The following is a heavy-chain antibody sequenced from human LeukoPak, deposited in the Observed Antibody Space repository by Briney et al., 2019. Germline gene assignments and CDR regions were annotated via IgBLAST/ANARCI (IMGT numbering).Heavy chain of an antibody. CDR1: GFTFSSYS. Sequence: GGSLRLSCAASGFTFSSYSMNWVRQAPGKGLEWVSYISSGSSTTYYADSVKGRFTISRDNSKNTLYLQMNSLRAEDTAVYYCAKDPVVVAATHDYWGQGTLVTVSS. V-gene: IGHV3-48*01. J-gene: IGHJ4*02. CDR2: ISSGSSTT. CDR3: AKDPVVVAATHDY. D-gene: IGHD2-15*01.